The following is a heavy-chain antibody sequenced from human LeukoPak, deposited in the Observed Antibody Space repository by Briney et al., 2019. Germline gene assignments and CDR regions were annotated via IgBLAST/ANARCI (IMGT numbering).Heavy chain of an antibody. V-gene: IGHV1-2*02. CDR1: GYTFTSYY. Sequence: GASVKVSCKASGYTFTSYYMHWVRQAPGQGLEWMGWINPNSGGTNYAQKFQGRVTMTRDTSISTAYTELSRLRSDDTAVYYCARDWGHSDAFDIWGQGTMVTVSS. CDR2: INPNSGGT. CDR3: ARDWGHSDAFDI. D-gene: IGHD3-16*01. J-gene: IGHJ3*02.